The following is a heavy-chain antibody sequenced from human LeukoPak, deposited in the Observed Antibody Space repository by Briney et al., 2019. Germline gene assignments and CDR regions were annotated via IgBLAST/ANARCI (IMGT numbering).Heavy chain of an antibody. CDR2: IIPIYGTP. Sequence: SVKVSCKASGYTFTSYGISWVRQAPGQGLEWMGGIIPIYGTPNYAQKFQGRVIITADESTSTVELSSLRSEDTAVYYCARDRGAGTSNYYGPLGYWGQGTLVTVSS. J-gene: IGHJ4*02. CDR3: ARDRGAGTSNYYGPLGY. D-gene: IGHD3-22*01. V-gene: IGHV1-69*13. CDR1: GYTFTSYG.